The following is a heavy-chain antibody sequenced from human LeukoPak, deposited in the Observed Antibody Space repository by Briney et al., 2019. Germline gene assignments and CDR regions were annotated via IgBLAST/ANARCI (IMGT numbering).Heavy chain of an antibody. Sequence: SVRVSCKASGGTFSSYAISWVRQAPGQGLEWMGGIIPIFGTANYAQKFQGRVTITADESTSTAYMELSSLRSEDTAVYYSAKDFHKLFYYYGMDVWGQGTTVTVSS. V-gene: IGHV1-69*13. CDR3: AKDFHKLFYYYGMDV. CDR1: GGTFSSYA. J-gene: IGHJ6*02. CDR2: IIPIFGTA. D-gene: IGHD2-15*01.